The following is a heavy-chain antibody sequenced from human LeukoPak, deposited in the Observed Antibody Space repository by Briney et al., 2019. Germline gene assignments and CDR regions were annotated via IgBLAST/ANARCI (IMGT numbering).Heavy chain of an antibody. CDR2: IKQDGSEK. V-gene: IGHV3-7*01. D-gene: IGHD6-19*01. Sequence: GGSLRPPCAASGFTFSSYWMSWVRQAPGKGLEWVANIKQDGSEKYYVDSVKGRFTISRDNAKISLYLQMNSLRAEDTAVYYCARWNPGYSSDWRIDFWGQGTLVTVSS. CDR1: GFTFSSYW. J-gene: IGHJ4*02. CDR3: ARWNPGYSSDWRIDF.